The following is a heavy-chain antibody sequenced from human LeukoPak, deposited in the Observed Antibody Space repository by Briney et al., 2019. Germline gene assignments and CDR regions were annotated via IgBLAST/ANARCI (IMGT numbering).Heavy chain of an antibody. CDR2: IYYSGST. D-gene: IGHD1-14*01. V-gene: IGHV4-59*01. CDR3: ARHDRRTGSHFDY. Sequence: SETLSLTCTVSRGSISNYYWTWIRQPPGKGLEWIGYIYYSGSTNYNPSLKSRVTISLDTSKNQFSLKLTSVTAADTAVYYCARHDRRTGSHFDYWGQGTLVTVSS. CDR1: RGSISNYY. J-gene: IGHJ4*02.